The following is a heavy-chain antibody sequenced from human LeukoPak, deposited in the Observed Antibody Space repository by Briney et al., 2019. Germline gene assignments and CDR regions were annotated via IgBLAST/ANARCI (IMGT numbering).Heavy chain of an antibody. J-gene: IGHJ4*02. V-gene: IGHV4-59*12. CDR1: GGSFSGYY. D-gene: IGHD1-26*01. CDR3: AGESIVGAKTFDY. CDR2: IYYSGST. Sequence: SETLSLTCAVYGGSFSGYYWSWIRQPPGKGLEWIGYIYYSGSTNYNPSLKSRVTISVDTSKNQFSLKLSSVTAADTAVYYCAGESIVGAKTFDYWGQGTLVTVSS.